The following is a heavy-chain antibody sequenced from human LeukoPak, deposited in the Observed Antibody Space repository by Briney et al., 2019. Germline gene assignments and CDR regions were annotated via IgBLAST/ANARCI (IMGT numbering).Heavy chain of an antibody. J-gene: IGHJ3*02. CDR3: ARGAKYYDFWSGYPQGAFDI. Sequence: ASVKVSCKASGYTFTGYYMHWVRQAPGQGLEWMGCINPNSGGTNYAQKFQGRVTMTRDTSISTAYMELSRLRSDDTAVYYCARGAKYYDFWSGYPQGAFDIWGQGTMVTVSS. CDR2: INPNSGGT. CDR1: GYTFTGYY. V-gene: IGHV1-2*02. D-gene: IGHD3-3*01.